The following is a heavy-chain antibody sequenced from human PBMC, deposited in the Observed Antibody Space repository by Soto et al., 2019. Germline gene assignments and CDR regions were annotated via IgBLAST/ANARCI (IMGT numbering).Heavy chain of an antibody. Sequence: WGSLRLSCAASGFTFNTDWMNLFRQAPGKGLEWVADIKQDGSEKYYVDSVKGRFTISRDNAKNSLYLQMNSLRAEDTAVYYCARGDYYDRRFDYWGQGTLVTVSS. CDR1: GFTFNTDW. CDR2: IKQDGSEK. J-gene: IGHJ4*02. V-gene: IGHV3-7*03. CDR3: ARGDYYDRRFDY. D-gene: IGHD3-22*01.